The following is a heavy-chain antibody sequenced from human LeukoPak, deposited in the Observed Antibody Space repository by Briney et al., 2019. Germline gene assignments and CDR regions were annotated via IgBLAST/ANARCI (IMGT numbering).Heavy chain of an antibody. J-gene: IGHJ5*02. V-gene: IGHV4-59*01. CDR2: IYYSGST. CDR1: GGSFSGYY. CDR3: ARVGGSGSYLHWFDP. D-gene: IGHD3-10*01. Sequence: PSETLSLTCAVYGGSFSGYYWSWIRQPPGKGLEWIGYIYYSGSTNYNPSLKSRVTISVDTSKNQFSLKLSSVTAADTAVYYCARVGGSGSYLHWFDPWGQGTLVTVSS.